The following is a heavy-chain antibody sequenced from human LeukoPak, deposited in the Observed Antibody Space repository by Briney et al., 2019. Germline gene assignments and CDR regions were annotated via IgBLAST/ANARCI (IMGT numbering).Heavy chain of an antibody. Sequence: GGSLRLSCAASGFTFSSYWLSWVRQAPGKGLEWVANIKFDGSEKYYVDSVKGRFTISRDNVKNSLYLQMNSLRAEDTALYYCAKSRSGYPRVDGFDIWGQGTMVTVSS. V-gene: IGHV3-7*03. CDR1: GFTFSSYW. D-gene: IGHD3-3*01. CDR2: IKFDGSEK. J-gene: IGHJ3*02. CDR3: AKSRSGYPRVDGFDI.